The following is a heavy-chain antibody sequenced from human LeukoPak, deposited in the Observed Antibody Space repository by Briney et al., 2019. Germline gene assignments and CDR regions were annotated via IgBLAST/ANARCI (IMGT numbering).Heavy chain of an antibody. CDR1: GFTFSSYG. CDR2: IRYDGSNK. D-gene: IGHD3-10*01. CDR3: AKTYGSGSYYGD. V-gene: IGHV3-30*02. Sequence: PRGSLRLSCAASGFTFSSYGMHWVRQAPGKGLEWVAFIRYDGSNKYYADSVKGRFTISRDNSKNTLYLQMNSLRAEDTAVYYCAKTYGSGSYYGDWGQGTLVTVSS. J-gene: IGHJ4*02.